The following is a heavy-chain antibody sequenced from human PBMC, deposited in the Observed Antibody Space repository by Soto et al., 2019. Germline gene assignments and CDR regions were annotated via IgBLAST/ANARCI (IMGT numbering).Heavy chain of an antibody. CDR1: GGTFSSYT. CDR3: ARDPLGSSGSFDY. Sequence: SVKVSCKASGGTFSSYTISWVRQAPGQGLEWMGRIIPSLGIANYAQKFQGRVTITADKSTSTAYMELSSLRSEDTAVYYCARDPLGSSGSFDYWGQGTLVTVSS. V-gene: IGHV1-69*04. J-gene: IGHJ4*02. CDR2: IIPSLGIA. D-gene: IGHD6-19*01.